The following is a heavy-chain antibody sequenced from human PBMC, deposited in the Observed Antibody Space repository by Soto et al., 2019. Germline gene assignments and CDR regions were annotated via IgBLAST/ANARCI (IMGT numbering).Heavy chain of an antibody. Sequence: ASVKVSCKASGYTFTGYYMHWVRQAPGQGLEWMGWINPNSGGTNYAQKFQGWATMTRDTSISTAYMELSRLRSDDTAVYYCAREGPNSGYDSDGMDGWGPGTTVTVSS. V-gene: IGHV1-2*04. D-gene: IGHD5-12*01. CDR1: GYTFTGYY. CDR2: INPNSGGT. J-gene: IGHJ6*02. CDR3: AREGPNSGYDSDGMDG.